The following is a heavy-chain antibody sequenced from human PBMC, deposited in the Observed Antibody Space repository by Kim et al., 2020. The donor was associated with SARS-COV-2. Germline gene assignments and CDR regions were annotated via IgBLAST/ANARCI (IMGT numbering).Heavy chain of an antibody. D-gene: IGHD1-26*01. CDR1: GGTFSSYA. V-gene: IGHV1-69*13. J-gene: IGHJ4*02. Sequence: SVKVSCKASGGTFSSYAISWVRQAPGQGLEWMGGIIPIFGTANYAQKFQGRVTITADESTSTAYMELSSLRSEDTAVYYCARGFIVGATTSGGGVHFDYWGQGTLVTVSS. CDR2: IIPIFGTA. CDR3: ARGFIVGATTSGGGVHFDY.